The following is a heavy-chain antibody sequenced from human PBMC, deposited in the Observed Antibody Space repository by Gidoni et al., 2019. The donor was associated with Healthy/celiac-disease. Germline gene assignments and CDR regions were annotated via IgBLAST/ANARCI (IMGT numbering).Heavy chain of an antibody. CDR1: GFTFDDYA. V-gene: IGHV3-9*01. J-gene: IGHJ3*02. Sequence: EVQLVESGGGLVQPGMSLRLSCAASGFTFDDYAMHWVRQAPGKGLGWVSGISWNSGSIGYADSVKGRFTISRDNAKNSLYLQLSSLGAEDTALYYCAKDSPRAGAFDIWGQGTMVTVSS. CDR3: AKDSPRAGAFDI. CDR2: ISWNSGSI.